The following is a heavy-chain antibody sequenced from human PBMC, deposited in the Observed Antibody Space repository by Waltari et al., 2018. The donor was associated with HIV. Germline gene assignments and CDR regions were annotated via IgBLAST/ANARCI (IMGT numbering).Heavy chain of an antibody. CDR1: GFSFSRSA. J-gene: IGHJ4*02. V-gene: IGHV3-21*01. Sequence: EVQLVASGGGLAKPGGSRRLSCAASGFSFSRSAMNWVRQAPGKGLEWIAYISRSSDYIYYADSIKGRFTISRDNAKNSVFLHMDNLRDVDTAVYYCTATVTTRGTFDYWGQGTAVPVS. CDR2: ISRSSDYI. CDR3: TATVTTRGTFDY. D-gene: IGHD4-17*01.